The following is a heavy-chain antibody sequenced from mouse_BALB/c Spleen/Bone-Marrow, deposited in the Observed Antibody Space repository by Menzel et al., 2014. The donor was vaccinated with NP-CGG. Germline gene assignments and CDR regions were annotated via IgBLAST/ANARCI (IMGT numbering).Heavy chain of an antibody. CDR3: ARSRTGTYFDY. D-gene: IGHD4-1*01. V-gene: IGHV1-7*01. CDR1: GYTFTSYW. J-gene: IGHJ2*01. Sequence: QVQLKESGAELAKPGASAKMSCKASGYTFTSYWMHWVKQRPGQGLEWIGYINPSTGYTEYNQKFKDKATLTADKSSSTAYMQLSSLTSEDSAVYYCARSRTGTYFDYWGQGTTLTVSS. CDR2: INPSTGYT.